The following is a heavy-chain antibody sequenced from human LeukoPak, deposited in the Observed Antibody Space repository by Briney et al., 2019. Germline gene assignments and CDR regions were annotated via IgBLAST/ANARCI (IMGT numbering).Heavy chain of an antibody. J-gene: IGHJ4*02. CDR1: GGSISSYY. CDR2: IYYSGST. V-gene: IGHV4-59*01. D-gene: IGHD3-22*01. Sequence: SETLSLTCTVSGGSISSYYWSWIRQPPGKGLEWIGYIYYSGSTNYNPSLKSRVTISADTSKNQFSLKLSSVTAADTAVYYCASAETYYYDSSGYFFHYWGQGTLVTVSS. CDR3: ASAETYYYDSSGYFFHY.